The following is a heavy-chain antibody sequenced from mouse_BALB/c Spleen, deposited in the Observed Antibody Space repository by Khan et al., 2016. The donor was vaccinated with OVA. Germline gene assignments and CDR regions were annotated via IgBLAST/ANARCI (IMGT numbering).Heavy chain of an antibody. Sequence: QMQLKQSGAERAKPGASVKMSCKASGYTFTTHWMHWVKQRPGQGLEWIGYINPTTGFSEFNHKFKDKATLTADTSSSTAYMQLSSLTSEDSAVYYCARVGYAYAMDYWGQGTSVTVSS. CDR3: ARVGYAYAMDY. CDR2: INPTTGFS. CDR1: GYTFTTHW. V-gene: IGHV1-7*01. D-gene: IGHD2-14*01. J-gene: IGHJ4*01.